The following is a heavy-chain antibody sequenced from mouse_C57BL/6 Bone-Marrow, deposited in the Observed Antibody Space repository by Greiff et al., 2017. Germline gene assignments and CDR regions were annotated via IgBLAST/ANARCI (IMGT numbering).Heavy chain of an antibody. D-gene: IGHD2-3*01. V-gene: IGHV1-64*01. CDR3: ARSYECGDYTMDF. J-gene: IGHJ4*01. CDR1: GYTFTNYW. Sequence: QVQLKQPGAELVKPGASVKLSCKASGYTFTNYWMPWVKQRPGQGLEWIGMMHPNGGSPDYNEKFKSEATLSVDKSSRTAYMELSSLTSEDSAVYCGARSYECGDYTMDFWGRGTAVTVSA. CDR2: MHPNGGSP.